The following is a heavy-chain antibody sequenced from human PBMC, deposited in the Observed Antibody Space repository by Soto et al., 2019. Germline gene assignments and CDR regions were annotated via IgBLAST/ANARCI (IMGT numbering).Heavy chain of an antibody. CDR1: GYTFTSYG. V-gene: IGHV1-18*01. CDR3: ARVSIFGVVFVSWLDP. D-gene: IGHD3-3*01. Sequence: ASVKVSCKGSGYTFTSYGISWVRQAPGQGLEWMGWISAYNGNTNYAQKLQGRVTMTTDTSTSTAYMELRSLRSDDTAVYYCARVSIFGVVFVSWLDPWGQGTLVTVSS. CDR2: ISAYNGNT. J-gene: IGHJ5*02.